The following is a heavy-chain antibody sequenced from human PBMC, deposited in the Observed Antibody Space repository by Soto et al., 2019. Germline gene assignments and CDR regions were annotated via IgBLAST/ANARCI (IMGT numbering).Heavy chain of an antibody. V-gene: IGHV1-18*01. CDR2: ISAYNGNT. D-gene: IGHD3-22*01. CDR1: GYTFTSYG. J-gene: IGHJ4*02. CDR3: AREAPHYYDEENGPTLNY. Sequence: GASVKVSFKASGYTFTSYGISWVRQAPGQGLEWMGWISAYNGNTNYAQKLQGRVTMTTDTSTSTAYMELRSLRSDDTAVYYCAREAPHYYDEENGPTLNYWGQGTLVTVSS.